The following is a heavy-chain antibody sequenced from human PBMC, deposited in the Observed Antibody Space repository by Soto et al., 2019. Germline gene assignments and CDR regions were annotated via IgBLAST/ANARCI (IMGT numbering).Heavy chain of an antibody. J-gene: IGHJ4*02. CDR2: IYYSGSA. CDR3: ARGTSMVFFDY. D-gene: IGHD1-1*01. CDR1: GGSISSYY. V-gene: IGHV4-59*01. Sequence: PSETLSLTCTVSGGSISSYYWSWIRQPPGKGLEWIGYIYYSGSANYNPSLKSRVTISVDTSKNQFSLKLSSVTAADTAVYYCARGTSMVFFDYWGQGTLVTVSS.